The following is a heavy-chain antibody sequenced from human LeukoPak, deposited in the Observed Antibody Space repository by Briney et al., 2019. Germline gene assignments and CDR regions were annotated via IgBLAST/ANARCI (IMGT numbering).Heavy chain of an antibody. V-gene: IGHV3-66*01. CDR3: ATIVSDSSGWYHFDH. J-gene: IGHJ4*02. Sequence: PGGSLRLSCAASGFTVSSKYMAWVRQAPGKGLEWVSFINSGGTTNYADSVKGRFTISRDYSKNTLNLQMNSLRAEDTAVYYCATIVSDSSGWYHFDHWGQGALVTVSS. CDR1: GFTVSSKY. CDR2: INSGGTT. D-gene: IGHD6-19*01.